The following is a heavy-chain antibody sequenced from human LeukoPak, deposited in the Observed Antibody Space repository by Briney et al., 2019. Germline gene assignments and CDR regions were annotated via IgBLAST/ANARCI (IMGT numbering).Heavy chain of an antibody. CDR3: ARDPPHRFTMIEKDS. D-gene: IGHD3-22*01. CDR1: RFTFSRYG. J-gene: IGHJ4*02. V-gene: IGHV3-30*02. CDR2: IRYDGSNK. Sequence: GGSLRLSCAASRFTFSRYGMHWVRQAPGKGLQWVAFIRYDGSNKYYADSVKGRFTISRDNTKNSVYLQMNSLRAEDTAVYYCARDPPHRFTMIEKDSWGQGILVTVSS.